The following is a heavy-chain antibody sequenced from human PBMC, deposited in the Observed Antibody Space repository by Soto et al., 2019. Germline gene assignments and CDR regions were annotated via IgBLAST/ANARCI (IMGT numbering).Heavy chain of an antibody. Sequence: SVKVSCKASGGTFSSYAISWVRQAPGQGLEWMGGIIPIFGTANYAQKFQGRVTITADESTSTAYMELSSLRSEDTAVYYCARDRGGSSSWYVDYYYYGMDVWGQGTTVTVSS. CDR3: ARDRGGSSSWYVDYYYYGMDV. CDR2: IIPIFGTA. CDR1: GGTFSSYA. J-gene: IGHJ6*02. V-gene: IGHV1-69*13. D-gene: IGHD6-13*01.